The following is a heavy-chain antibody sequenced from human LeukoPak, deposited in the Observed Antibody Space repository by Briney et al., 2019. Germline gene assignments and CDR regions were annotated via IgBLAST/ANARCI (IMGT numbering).Heavy chain of an antibody. D-gene: IGHD6-13*01. Sequence: PGGPLRLSCAASGFTHSSYSMHWLRQAPGKGLEGVSSINRSSSYVYYADSVKGQFTISRDNTKNSLYLQMNSLRAEDTAVYYCARDKPGYSSSRSPFDIWGQGTMVTVSS. CDR3: ARDKPGYSSSRSPFDI. J-gene: IGHJ3*02. V-gene: IGHV3-21*01. CDR1: GFTHSSYS. CDR2: INRSSSYV.